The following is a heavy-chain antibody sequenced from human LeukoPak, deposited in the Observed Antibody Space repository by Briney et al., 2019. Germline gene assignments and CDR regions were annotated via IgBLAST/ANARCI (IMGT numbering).Heavy chain of an antibody. CDR3: ARARERTYYDILTGYRPEGPPDY. V-gene: IGHV3-30-3*01. CDR2: ISYDGSNK. Sequence: GGSLRLSGAASGFTYSSYAMHWVRQAPGKGLEWVAVISYDGSNKYYADSVKGRFTISRDNSKNTLYLQMNSLRAEDTAVYYCARARERTYYDILTGYRPEGPPDYWGQGTLVTVSS. CDR1: GFTYSSYA. D-gene: IGHD3-9*01. J-gene: IGHJ4*02.